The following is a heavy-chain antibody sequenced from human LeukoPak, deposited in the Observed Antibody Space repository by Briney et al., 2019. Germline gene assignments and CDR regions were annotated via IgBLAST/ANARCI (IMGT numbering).Heavy chain of an antibody. Sequence: KVSCQASGGTFSSYAISWVRQAPGQGLEWMGGIIPIFGTANYAQKFQGRVAITADESTSTAYMELSSLRSEDTAVYYYASGYSYGPHYSLDFDYWGQGTLVTVSS. CDR3: ASGYSYGPHYSLDFDY. J-gene: IGHJ4*02. CDR1: GGTFSSYA. V-gene: IGHV1-69*01. CDR2: IIPIFGTA. D-gene: IGHD5-18*01.